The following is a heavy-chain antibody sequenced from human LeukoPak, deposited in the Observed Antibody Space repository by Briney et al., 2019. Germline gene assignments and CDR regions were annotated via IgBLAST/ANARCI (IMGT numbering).Heavy chain of an antibody. V-gene: IGHV3-7*01. CDR1: GFTFSAYW. CDR3: VRISSSWYVFDY. J-gene: IGHJ4*02. CDR2: IKLDESEE. D-gene: IGHD6-13*01. Sequence: GGSLRLSCAASGFTFSAYWMTWIRQAPGKGLEWVANIKLDESEEYYVDSVKGRFTVSRDNAKNSLYLQMNSLRAEDTAVYYWVRISSSWYVFDYWGQGTLVTV.